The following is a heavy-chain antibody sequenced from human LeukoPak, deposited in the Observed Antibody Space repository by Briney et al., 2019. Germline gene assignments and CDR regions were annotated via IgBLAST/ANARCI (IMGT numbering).Heavy chain of an antibody. J-gene: IGHJ6*03. CDR1: GGSISSYY. Sequence: PSETPSLTCTVSGGSISSYYWSWIRQPPGKGLEWIGYIYYSGSTNYNPSLKSRVTISVDTSKNQFSLKLSSVTAADTAVYYCARVGAPPSNYRYYYYYMDVWGKGTTVTVSS. V-gene: IGHV4-59*01. D-gene: IGHD4-11*01. CDR2: IYYSGST. CDR3: ARVGAPPSNYRYYYYYMDV.